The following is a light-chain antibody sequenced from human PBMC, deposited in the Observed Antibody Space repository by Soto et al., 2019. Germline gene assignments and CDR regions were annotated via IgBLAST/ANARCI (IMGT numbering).Light chain of an antibody. Sequence: QSALTQPPSASGSPGQSVTISCTGTSSDVGGYNYVSWYQQHPGKVPKLMIYEVSKRPSGVPDRFSGSKSGNTASLTVSGLQAEDEAEYYGSAFGGYKNFVLFGGGTKLTVL. CDR2: EVS. V-gene: IGLV2-8*01. CDR3: SAFGGYKNFVL. J-gene: IGLJ2*01. CDR1: SSDVGGYNY.